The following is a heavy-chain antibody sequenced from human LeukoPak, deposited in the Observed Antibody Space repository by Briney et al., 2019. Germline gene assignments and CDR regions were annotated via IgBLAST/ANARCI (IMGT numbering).Heavy chain of an antibody. CDR2: IYPGDSDT. CDR1: GYSFTTYW. CDR3: ARHRPHTDSNSVADYYFDY. Sequence: GESLKISCKVSGYSFTTYWIGWVRQIPGKGLEWMGIIYPGDSDTKYSPCFQGQVTISADKAISTAYLQWSKLKASDTAMYYCARHRPHTDSNSVADYYFDYWGQGTLVTVSS. D-gene: IGHD6-19*01. J-gene: IGHJ4*02. V-gene: IGHV5-51*01.